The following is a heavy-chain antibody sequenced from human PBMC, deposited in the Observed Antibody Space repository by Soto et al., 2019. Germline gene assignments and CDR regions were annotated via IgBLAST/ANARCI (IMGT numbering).Heavy chain of an antibody. J-gene: IGHJ6*04. CDR2: IIPILGIA. CDR3: ARLSGSGSYLYYYYYGMDV. V-gene: IGHV1-69*02. D-gene: IGHD3-10*01. CDR1: GGTFSSYT. Sequence: SVKVSCKASGGTFSSYTISWVRQAPGQGLEWMGRIIPILGIANYAQKFQGRVTITADKSTSTAYLQWSSLKASDTAMYYCARLSGSGSYLYYYYYGMDVWGKGTTVTVSS.